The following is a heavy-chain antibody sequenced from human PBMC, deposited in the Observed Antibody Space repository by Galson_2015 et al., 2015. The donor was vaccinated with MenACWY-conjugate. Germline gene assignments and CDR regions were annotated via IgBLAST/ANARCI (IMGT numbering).Heavy chain of an antibody. CDR3: ARRRPRDIGGGFDI. Sequence: HNPPLKSRLTTSVDTSQNQFSLKLSSVTAADTAVYYCARRRPRDIGGGFDIWGQGTIVTVAS. D-gene: IGHD2-15*01. V-gene: IGHV4-39*01. J-gene: IGHJ3*02.